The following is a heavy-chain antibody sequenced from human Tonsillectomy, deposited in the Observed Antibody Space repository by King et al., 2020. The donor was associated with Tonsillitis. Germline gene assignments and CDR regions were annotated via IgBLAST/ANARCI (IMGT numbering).Heavy chain of an antibody. CDR1: RVTFSSYA. J-gene: IGHJ4*02. CDR2: ISGSGAST. D-gene: IGHD5-24*01. V-gene: IGHV3-23*04. Sequence: VQLVESGGGLVQPGGSLRLSCAASRVTFSSYAMSWVRQAPGMGLEWVSGISGSGASTYYADSVKGRFTISRDNSKNTLYLKMNSLRAEDTAVYYCAKGPVEMSTKYFDYWGQGTLVTVSS. CDR3: AKGPVEMSTKYFDY.